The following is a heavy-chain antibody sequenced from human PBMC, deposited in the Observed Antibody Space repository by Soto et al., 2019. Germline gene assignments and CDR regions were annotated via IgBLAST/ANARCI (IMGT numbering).Heavy chain of an antibody. CDR3: ARDCCDSSGYYNFDY. Sequence: PGGSLRLSCAASGFTFSSYAMHWVRQAPGKGLEWVAVISYDGSNKYYADSVKGRFTISRDNSKNTLYLQMNSLRAEDTAVYYCARDCCDSSGYYNFDYWGQGTLVTAPQ. J-gene: IGHJ4*02. CDR1: GFTFSSYA. V-gene: IGHV3-30-3*01. CDR2: ISYDGSNK. D-gene: IGHD3-22*01.